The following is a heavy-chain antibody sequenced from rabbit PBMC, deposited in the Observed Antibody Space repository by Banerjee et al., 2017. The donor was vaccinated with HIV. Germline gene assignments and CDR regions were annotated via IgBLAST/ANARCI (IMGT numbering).Heavy chain of an antibody. CDR1: GLDFSSSYY. D-gene: IGHD6-1*01. CDR2: IYAGNSGNT. V-gene: IGHV1S45*01. Sequence: QEQLEESGGDLVQPEGSLTLTCTASGLDFSSSYYMCWVRQAPGKGLEWIGCIYAGNSGNTYYASWAKGRLTISKTSSTTVTLQMTSLTAADTATYFCARTYGDACYLDLWGPGTLVTVS. CDR3: ARTYGDACYLDL. J-gene: IGHJ4*01.